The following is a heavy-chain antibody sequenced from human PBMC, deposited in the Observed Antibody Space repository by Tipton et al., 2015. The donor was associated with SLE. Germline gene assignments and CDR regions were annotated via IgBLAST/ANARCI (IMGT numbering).Heavy chain of an antibody. CDR2: SDHTVNT. CDR1: GASICRSTFY. V-gene: IGHV4-39*01. J-gene: IGHJ4*02. CDR3: ARHRRITLLRGLLLPY. D-gene: IGHD3-10*01. Sequence: TLSLTCTVSGASICRSTFYWTWIRQSPNKGLEWIGESDHTVNTNYNPSLKSRVTISVHTSTNQFSLRLNSVTASHTAVYYCARHRRITLLRGLLLPYWGQGTPVTVSS.